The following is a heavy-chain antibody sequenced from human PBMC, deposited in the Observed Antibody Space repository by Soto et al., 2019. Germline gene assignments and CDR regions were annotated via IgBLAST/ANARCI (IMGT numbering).Heavy chain of an antibody. J-gene: IGHJ5*02. CDR1: GFTFSSYA. CDR2: ISGSGGST. CDR3: AKVGGSSSWYPRNWFDP. D-gene: IGHD6-13*01. V-gene: IGHV3-23*01. Sequence: EVQLLESGGGLVQPGGSLRLSCAASGFTFSSYAMSWVRQAPGKGLEWVSAISGSGGSTYYADSVKGRFTISRDNSKYTLYLQMNSRRAEDTAVYYCAKVGGSSSWYPRNWFDPWGQGTLVTVSS.